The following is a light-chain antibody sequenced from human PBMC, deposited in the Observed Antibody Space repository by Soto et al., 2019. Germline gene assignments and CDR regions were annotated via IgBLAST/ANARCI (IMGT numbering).Light chain of an antibody. CDR1: QSVSSY. CDR2: DAS. Sequence: ETVLTQSPATLSLSPGERATLSCRASQSVSSYLAWYQQKPGQAPRLLIYDASTRATGIPARFSGSGSGTDFTLTISSLEPEDFAVYYCQQRSNWPPITFGQGTRLEIK. V-gene: IGKV3-11*01. J-gene: IGKJ5*01. CDR3: QQRSNWPPIT.